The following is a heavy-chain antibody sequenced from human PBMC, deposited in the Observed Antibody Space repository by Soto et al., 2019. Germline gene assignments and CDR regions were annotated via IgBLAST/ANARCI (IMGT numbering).Heavy chain of an antibody. D-gene: IGHD3-22*01. V-gene: IGHV4-30-4*01. CDR1: GGSIRSGDYY. CDR3: AREEYYYDSSGYYARDGMDV. Sequence: QVQLQESGPGLVKPSQTLSLTCTVSGGSIRSGDYYWSWIRQPPGKGLEWIGYIYYSGSTYYNPSLKSRVTISVDTSKNQFSLKLSSVTAADTAVYYCAREEYYYDSSGYYARDGMDVWGQGTTVIVSS. CDR2: IYYSGST. J-gene: IGHJ6*02.